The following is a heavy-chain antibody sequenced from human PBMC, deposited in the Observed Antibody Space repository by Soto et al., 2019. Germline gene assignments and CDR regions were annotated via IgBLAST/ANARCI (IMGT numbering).Heavy chain of an antibody. CDR3: ARESGGTTATLYYYYLYMDV. Sequence: QVQLVQSGAEVKKPGASVKVSCKASGYAFSQFYIHWMRQAPGQGLEWMGWINPNSGRTNFAQNCQGCVTMTGDTSIKTVYMELSGLRSAATAVYYCARESGGTTATLYYYYLYMDVWGKGTTVTVSS. CDR2: INPNSGRT. CDR1: GYAFSQFY. V-gene: IGHV1-2*04. J-gene: IGHJ6*03. D-gene: IGHD2-15*01.